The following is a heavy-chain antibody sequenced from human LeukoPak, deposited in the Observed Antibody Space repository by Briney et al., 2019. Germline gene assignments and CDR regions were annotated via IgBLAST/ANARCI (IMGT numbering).Heavy chain of an antibody. J-gene: IGHJ4*02. Sequence: GGSLRLSCAASGFTVSSNYMSWVRQAPGKGLEWVSVIYSGGSTYYADSVKGRFTISRDNSKNTLYLQMNSLRAEDTAVYYCARDPEYYGSGTYLDYWGQGTLVTVSS. V-gene: IGHV3-53*01. CDR3: ARDPEYYGSGTYLDY. CDR1: GFTVSSNY. CDR2: IYSGGST. D-gene: IGHD3-10*01.